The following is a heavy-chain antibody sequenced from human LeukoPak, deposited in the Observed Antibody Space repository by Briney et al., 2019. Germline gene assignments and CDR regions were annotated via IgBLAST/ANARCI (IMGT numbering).Heavy chain of an antibody. D-gene: IGHD3-22*01. J-gene: IGHJ4*02. CDR3: AKSYDSSGFYLPY. Sequence: PGGSLRLSCTAFGFTFGDYAMSWVRQAPGKGLEWVSAISGSRGATYYADSVRGRFTISRDNSKNTLYLQMNSLRAEDTALYYCAKSYDSSGFYLPYWGQGTLVTVSS. V-gene: IGHV3-23*01. CDR2: ISGSRGAT. CDR1: GFTFGDYA.